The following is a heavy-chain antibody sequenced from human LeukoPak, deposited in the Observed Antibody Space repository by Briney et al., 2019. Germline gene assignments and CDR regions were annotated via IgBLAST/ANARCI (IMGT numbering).Heavy chain of an antibody. CDR3: ARGRRGYCSGGSCYSGFYYFDY. D-gene: IGHD2-15*01. V-gene: IGHV1-69*05. J-gene: IGHJ4*02. CDR1: GGTFSSYA. CDR2: IIPIFGTA. Sequence: GASVKVSCKAPGGTFSSYAISWVRQAPGQGLEWMGGIIPIFGTANYAQKFQGRVTITTDESTSTAYMELSSLRSEDTAVYYCARGRRGYCSGGSCYSGFYYFDYWGQGTLVTVSS.